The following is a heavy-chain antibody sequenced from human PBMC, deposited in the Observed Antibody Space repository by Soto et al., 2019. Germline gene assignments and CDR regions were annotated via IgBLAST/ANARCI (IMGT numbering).Heavy chain of an antibody. CDR1: GFTFSSHW. CDR3: ASSLPWPLDLNY. Sequence: GGSLRLSCAASGFTFSSHWMHWVRQAPGKGLVWVSRINTDGSYTNYADSVKGRFTVSRDNAKNTLYLQMNSLRAEDTAVYYCASSLPWPLDLNYWGQGTLVTVSS. V-gene: IGHV3-74*01. CDR2: INTDGSYT. D-gene: IGHD1-26*01. J-gene: IGHJ4*02.